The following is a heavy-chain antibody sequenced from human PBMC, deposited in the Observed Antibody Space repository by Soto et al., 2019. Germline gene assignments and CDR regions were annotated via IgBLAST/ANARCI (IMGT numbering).Heavy chain of an antibody. Sequence: QVQLQESGPGLVKPSETLSLTCTVSGDSISTGNSISSYFWSWIRQPPGKGLERIGYIYYTGSTHYNPSLRSRVTISLDTSKNQYSLRLTSVTAADTAVYFCARRVRGGSEYFDYWGQGTLVTVSS. CDR3: ARRVRGGSEYFDY. J-gene: IGHJ4*02. CDR1: GDSISTGNSISSYF. D-gene: IGHD3-10*01. CDR2: IYYTGST. V-gene: IGHV4-61*01.